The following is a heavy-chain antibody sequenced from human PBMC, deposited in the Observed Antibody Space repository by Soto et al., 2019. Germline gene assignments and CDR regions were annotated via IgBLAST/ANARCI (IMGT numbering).Heavy chain of an antibody. Sequence: LRLSCAASGFTFNTYSMNWVRQAPGKGLEWVSSISSSSTYIFYADSVKGRFTISRDNAKNSLYLQMNSLRAEDTAVYYCARSGGYSNYEYNWFDPWGQGTLVTVSS. J-gene: IGHJ5*02. CDR3: ARSGGYSNYEYNWFDP. V-gene: IGHV3-21*01. CDR2: ISSSSTYI. D-gene: IGHD4-4*01. CDR1: GFTFNTYS.